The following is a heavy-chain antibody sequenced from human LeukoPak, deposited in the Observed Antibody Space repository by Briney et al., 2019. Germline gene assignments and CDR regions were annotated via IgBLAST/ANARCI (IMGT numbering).Heavy chain of an antibody. CDR3: ARRDYGDSDSPRRAAFDI. CDR1: GGSFSGYY. J-gene: IGHJ3*02. V-gene: IGHV4-34*01. CDR2: INHSGST. Sequence: PSETLSLTCAVYGGSFSGYYWSWIRQPPGKGLEWIGEINHSGSTNYNPSLKSRVTISVDTSKNQFSLKLSSVTAADTAVYYCARRDYGDSDSPRRAAFDIWGQGTMVTVSS. D-gene: IGHD4-17*01.